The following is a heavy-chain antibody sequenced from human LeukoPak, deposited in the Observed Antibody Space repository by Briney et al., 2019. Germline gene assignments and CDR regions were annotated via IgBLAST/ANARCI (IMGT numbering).Heavy chain of an antibody. CDR1: GGSISSSSYY. J-gene: IGHJ5*02. CDR2: IYYSGST. CDR3: ARFYYYDSSGYYRKYNWFDP. V-gene: IGHV4-39*06. D-gene: IGHD3-22*01. Sequence: SETLSLTCSVSGGSISSSSYYWGWIRRPPGKGLEWIGSIYYSGSTYYNPSLKSRVTISVDTSKNQFPLKLSSVTAADAAVYYCARFYYYDSSGYYRKYNWFDPWGQGTLVTVSS.